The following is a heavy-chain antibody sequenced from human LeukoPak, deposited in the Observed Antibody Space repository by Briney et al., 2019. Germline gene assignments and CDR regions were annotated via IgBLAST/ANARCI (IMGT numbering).Heavy chain of an antibody. Sequence: GGSLRLSCAASGFTFSSYEMNWVRQAPGKGLEWASYISSSGSTIYYADSVKGRFTISRDNAKNSLYLQMNSLRGEDTAVYYCARGNRELDYWGQGTLVTVSS. CDR3: ARGNRELDY. CDR2: ISSSGSTI. V-gene: IGHV3-48*03. D-gene: IGHD1/OR15-1a*01. CDR1: GFTFSSYE. J-gene: IGHJ4*02.